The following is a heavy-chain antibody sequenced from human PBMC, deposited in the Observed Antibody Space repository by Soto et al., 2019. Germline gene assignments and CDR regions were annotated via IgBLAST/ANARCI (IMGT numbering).Heavy chain of an antibody. CDR1: GDSVSSNIAA. CDR3: ARHPRITVFGVVIIRGDFDY. D-gene: IGHD3-3*01. Sequence: SQTLSLTCAISGDSVSSNIAAWDWIRQSPSRGLEWLGRTYYRSKWYTDYAVSVRSRITINPDTSENQFTLQLISMTPEDTAVYYCARHPRITVFGVVIIRGDFDYWGQGTLVTVSS. V-gene: IGHV6-1*01. CDR2: TYYRSKWYT. J-gene: IGHJ4*02.